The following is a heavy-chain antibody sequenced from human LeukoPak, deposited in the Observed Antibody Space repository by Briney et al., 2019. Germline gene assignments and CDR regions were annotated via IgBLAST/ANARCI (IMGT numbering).Heavy chain of an antibody. J-gene: IGHJ3*02. Sequence: ASVKVSCKASGYTFTSYGISWVRQAPGQGLEWMGWISAYNGNTNYAQKLQGRVTMTTDTSTSTAYVELRSLRSDDTAVYYCARGGRITIFPSAFDIWGQGTMVTVSS. CDR1: GYTFTSYG. D-gene: IGHD3-9*01. V-gene: IGHV1-18*04. CDR3: ARGGRITIFPSAFDI. CDR2: ISAYNGNT.